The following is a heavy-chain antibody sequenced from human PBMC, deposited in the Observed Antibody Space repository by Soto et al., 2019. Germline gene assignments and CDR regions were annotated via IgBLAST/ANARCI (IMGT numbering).Heavy chain of an antibody. CDR1: GGSIRSGDYY. CDR3: VTVNLVGAAYYFDY. CDR2: VYYSGTT. V-gene: IGHV4-30-4*01. Sequence: SETLSLTCTVSGGSIRSGDYYWGWIRQPPGKGLEWIGYVYYSGTTYSHPSLNSRVSISVDTSENQFSLRLTSVTAADTAVYYCVTVNLVGAAYYFDYWGPGTLVTVSS. D-gene: IGHD1-26*01. J-gene: IGHJ4*02.